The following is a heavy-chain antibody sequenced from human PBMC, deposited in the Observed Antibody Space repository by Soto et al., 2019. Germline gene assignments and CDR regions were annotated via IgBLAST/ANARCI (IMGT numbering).Heavy chain of an antibody. CDR1: GYSISSGYY. Sequence: KPSETLSLTCAVSGYSISSGYYWGWIRQPPGKGLEWIGSIYHSGSTYYNPSLKSRVTISVDTSKNQFSLRLSSVTAADTAVYYCARVDYYGSGSLDYYYYGMDVWGQGTTVTVSS. V-gene: IGHV4-38-2*01. D-gene: IGHD3-10*01. J-gene: IGHJ6*02. CDR3: ARVDYYGSGSLDYYYYGMDV. CDR2: IYHSGST.